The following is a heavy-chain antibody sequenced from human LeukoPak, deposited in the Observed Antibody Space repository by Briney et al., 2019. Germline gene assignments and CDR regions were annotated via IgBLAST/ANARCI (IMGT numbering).Heavy chain of an antibody. V-gene: IGHV3-33*01. CDR3: ARLFSNTFYYHSGTHLDY. D-gene: IGHD3-10*01. CDR2: IWYDGSNK. CDR1: GFTFNSYG. Sequence: PGMSLRLSCAASGFTFNSYGMHWVRQAPGKGLEWVAFIWYDGSNKYYTDSVKGRFTISRDNSKNTLYLQMNSLRAEDTAVYYCARLFSNTFYYHSGTHLDYWGQGTLVTVSS. J-gene: IGHJ4*02.